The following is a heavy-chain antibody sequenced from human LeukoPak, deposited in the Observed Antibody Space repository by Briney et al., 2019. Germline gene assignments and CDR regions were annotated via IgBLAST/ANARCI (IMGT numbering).Heavy chain of an antibody. CDR1: GFTFRDYA. Sequence: PGGSLRLSCTGFGFTFRDYAVSWVRQAPGKGLERIGFIRSKVYGGTTEYAASVKGRFTISRDDSKSIAYLQMNSLKSEDTAVYYCTRDPYYFDSSGYYHHAFDIWGQGTMVAVSS. D-gene: IGHD3-22*01. CDR2: IRSKVYGGTT. V-gene: IGHV3-49*04. CDR3: TRDPYYFDSSGYYHHAFDI. J-gene: IGHJ3*02.